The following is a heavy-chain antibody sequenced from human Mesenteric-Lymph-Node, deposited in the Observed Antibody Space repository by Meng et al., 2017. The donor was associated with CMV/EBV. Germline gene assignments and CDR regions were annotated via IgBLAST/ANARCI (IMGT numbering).Heavy chain of an antibody. V-gene: IGHV3-66*02. J-gene: IGHJ6*02. CDR3: ARGGRGYFDWLLTDSYYYYYGMDV. D-gene: IGHD3-9*01. CDR2: IHTGGKA. Sequence: GGSLRLSCAASGFTVDSHHMSWVRQAPGKGLEWVSVIHTGGKAYYGESVRGRLTISRDNSKNTLYLQMNSLRTADTAVYYCARGGRGYFDWLLTDSYYYYYGMDVWGQGTTVTVSS. CDR1: GFTVDSHH.